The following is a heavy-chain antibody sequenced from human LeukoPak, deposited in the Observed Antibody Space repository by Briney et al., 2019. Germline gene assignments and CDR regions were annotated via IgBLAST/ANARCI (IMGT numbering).Heavy chain of an antibody. CDR1: GFAFSSYA. Sequence: GGSLRLSCAASGFAFSSYAMSWVRQAPGKGLEWVSSISNSGGSTYYTDSVKGRLTISRDNSKNTLYLQMNSLRAEDTAVYYCAPSPYDYVWGNYRWGQGILVIVSS. J-gene: IGHJ4*02. V-gene: IGHV3-23*01. CDR3: APSPYDYVWGNYR. CDR2: ISNSGGST. D-gene: IGHD3-16*02.